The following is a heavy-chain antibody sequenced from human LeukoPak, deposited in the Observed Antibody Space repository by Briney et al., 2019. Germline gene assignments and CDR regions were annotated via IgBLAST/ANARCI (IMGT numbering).Heavy chain of an antibody. V-gene: IGHV3-30*04. D-gene: IGHD1-14*01. Sequence: PGGSLRLSCAASGFTFSSYAMHWVRQAPGKGLEWVAVISYDGSNKYYADSVKGRFTTSRDNSKNTLYLQMNSLRAEDTAVYYCARDQAATGSSVIDYWGQGTLVTVSS. CDR2: ISYDGSNK. J-gene: IGHJ4*02. CDR1: GFTFSSYA. CDR3: ARDQAATGSSVIDY.